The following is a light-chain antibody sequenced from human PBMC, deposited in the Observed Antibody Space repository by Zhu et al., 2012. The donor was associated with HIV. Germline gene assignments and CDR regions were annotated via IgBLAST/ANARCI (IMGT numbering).Light chain of an antibody. CDR1: QSVNSY. J-gene: IGKJ1*01. Sequence: EIVLTQSPATLSLSPGERATLSCRASQSVNSYLAWYQQKPGQAPRLLIFDTSTRATGIPARFSGSGSGTEFSLTISTMQSEDFATYYCQLYNNWPLFGQGTKVEIK. CDR3: QLYNNWPL. CDR2: DTS. V-gene: IGKV3-15*01.